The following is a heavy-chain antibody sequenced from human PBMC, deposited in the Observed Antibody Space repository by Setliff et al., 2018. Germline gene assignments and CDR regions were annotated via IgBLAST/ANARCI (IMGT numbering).Heavy chain of an antibody. V-gene: IGHV3-21*01. CDR2: ISSSGRYL. J-gene: IGHJ4*02. CDR3: AKRKGIAALDY. Sequence: SCAASGFTFSSYTMNWVRQAPGKGLEWVSSISSSGRYLYYADSVKGRFTISKDNSKNTLYLQMNSLRTEDTAVYYCAKRKGIAALDYWGQGTLVTVS. D-gene: IGHD2-15*01. CDR1: GFTFSSYT.